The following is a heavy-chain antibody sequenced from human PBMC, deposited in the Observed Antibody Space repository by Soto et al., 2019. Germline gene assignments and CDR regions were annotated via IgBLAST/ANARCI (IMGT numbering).Heavy chain of an antibody. CDR2: IIPIFGTA. CDR3: ARDLTKGPNYYGMDV. D-gene: IGHD2-8*01. Sequence: QVQLVQSGAEVKKPGSSVKVSCKASGGTFSSYAISWVRQAPGQGLEWMGGIIPIFGTANYAQKFQGSVTITADESTSTAYMELSSVRSEDTAVYYCARDLTKGPNYYGMDVWGQGTTVTVSS. CDR1: GGTFSSYA. V-gene: IGHV1-69*12. J-gene: IGHJ6*02.